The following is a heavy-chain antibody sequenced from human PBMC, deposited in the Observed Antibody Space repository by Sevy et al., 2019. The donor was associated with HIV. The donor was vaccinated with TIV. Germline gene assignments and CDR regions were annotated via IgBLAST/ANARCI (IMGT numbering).Heavy chain of an antibody. J-gene: IGHJ4*02. D-gene: IGHD4-17*01. CDR2: IWYDGSNK. Sequence: GGSLRLSCAASGFNFSIYGMHWVRQAPGKGLEWVALIWYDGSNKYYADSVKGRLTISRDNSKNKMCLQMNSLRDEDTAVYYCVRGRDYGNFDYWGQGTLVTVSS. CDR1: GFNFSIYG. V-gene: IGHV3-33*01. CDR3: VRGRDYGNFDY.